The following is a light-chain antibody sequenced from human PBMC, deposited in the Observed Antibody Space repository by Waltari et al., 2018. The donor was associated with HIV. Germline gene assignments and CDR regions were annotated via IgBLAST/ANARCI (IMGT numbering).Light chain of an antibody. Sequence: DVHMTQSPSSLSASVGDRVTITCRASQPISNSLAWYQQKAGKAPKPLVYGKCRLESGVPSRFSGSGSGTDYTLTISSLQPEDFASYYCQQYYSIPNTFGQGTKLEIK. J-gene: IGKJ2*01. CDR2: GKC. CDR3: QQYYSIPNT. V-gene: IGKV1-NL1*01. CDR1: QPISNS.